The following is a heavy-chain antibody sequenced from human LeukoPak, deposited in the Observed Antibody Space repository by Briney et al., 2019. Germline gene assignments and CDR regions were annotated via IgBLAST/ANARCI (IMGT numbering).Heavy chain of an antibody. V-gene: IGHV3-23*01. J-gene: IGHJ4*02. CDR1: GFSFSSYA. CDR2: ISGSGGST. D-gene: IGHD6-13*01. Sequence: GGSLRLSCAASGFSFSSYAMTWVRQAPGKGLEWVSAISGSGGSTYYADSVKGRFTVSRDNSKNTLYLQMNSLRAEDTAVCYYANRADGSSWYRVWYWGQGTLVTVSS. CDR3: ANRADGSSWYRVWY.